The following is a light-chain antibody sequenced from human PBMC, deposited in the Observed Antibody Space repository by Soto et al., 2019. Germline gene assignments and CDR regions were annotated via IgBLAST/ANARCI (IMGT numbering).Light chain of an antibody. CDR1: QIVSSN. CDR2: GVS. Sequence: IVMTQSPATLSVSPGERATLSCRASQIVSSNLAWYQQKPGQAPRLLIYGVSTRATGIPDRFSGSGSGTDFTLTISRLEPEDFAVYYCQQYGNSPQTFGQGTKVDIK. V-gene: IGKV3-20*01. J-gene: IGKJ1*01. CDR3: QQYGNSPQT.